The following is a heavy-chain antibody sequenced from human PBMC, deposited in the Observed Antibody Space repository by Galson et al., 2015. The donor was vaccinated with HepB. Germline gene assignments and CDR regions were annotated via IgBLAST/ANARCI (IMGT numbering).Heavy chain of an antibody. CDR1: GFTFSSYA. CDR3: AKAILEYLFDY. CDR2: ISGSGGST. D-gene: IGHD2/OR15-2a*01. J-gene: IGHJ4*02. V-gene: IGHV3-23*01. Sequence: SLRLSCAASGFTFSSYAMSWVRQAPGKGLEWVSAISGSGGSTYYADSVKGRFTISRDNSKNTLYLHMNSLRAEDTAIYYCAKAILEYLFDYWGQGTLVTVSS.